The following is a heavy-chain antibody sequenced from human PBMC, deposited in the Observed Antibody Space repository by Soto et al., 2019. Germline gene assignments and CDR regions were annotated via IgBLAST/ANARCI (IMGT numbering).Heavy chain of an antibody. CDR1: GGTFSSYA. CDR3: ASGVTIFGVGIINYYYGMDV. V-gene: IGHV1-69*06. D-gene: IGHD3-3*01. J-gene: IGHJ6*02. Sequence: GASVKVSCKASGGTFSSYAISWVRQAPGQGLEWMGGIIPIFGTANYAQKFQGRVTITADKSTSTAYMELSSLRSEDTAVYYCASGVTIFGVGIINYYYGMDVWGQGTTVTVSS. CDR2: IIPIFGTA.